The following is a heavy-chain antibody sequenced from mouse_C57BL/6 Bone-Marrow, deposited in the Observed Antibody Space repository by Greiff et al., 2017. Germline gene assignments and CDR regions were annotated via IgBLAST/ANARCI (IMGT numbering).Heavy chain of an antibody. CDR2: ISNGGGST. V-gene: IGHV5-12*01. CDR3: ARQADYYAMDY. Sequence: EVNVVESGGGLVQPGGSLKLSCAASGFTFSDYYMYWVRQTPEKRLEWVAYISNGGGSTYYPDTVKGRFTISRDNAKNTLYLQMSRLKSEDTAMYYCARQADYYAMDYWGQGTSVTVSS. J-gene: IGHJ4*01. CDR1: GFTFSDYY.